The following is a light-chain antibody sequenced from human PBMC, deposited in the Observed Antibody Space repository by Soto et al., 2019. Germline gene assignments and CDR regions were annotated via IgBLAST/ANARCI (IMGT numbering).Light chain of an antibody. V-gene: IGKV1-5*03. CDR1: QSISSW. CDR3: QQYNSYSPYT. J-gene: IGKJ2*01. Sequence: DIQMTQSPFTLSASVGDGVTITCRASQSISSWLAWYQQKPGKAPKLLIYKASSLESGVPSRFSGSGSGTEFTLTISSLQPDDFATYYCQQYNSYSPYTFGQGTKLEIK. CDR2: KAS.